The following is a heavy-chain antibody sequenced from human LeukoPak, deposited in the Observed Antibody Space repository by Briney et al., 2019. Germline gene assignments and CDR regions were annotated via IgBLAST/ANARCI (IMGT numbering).Heavy chain of an antibody. CDR3: ARQESSTRRYYYYYYGMDV. CDR1: GGSISSSSYY. V-gene: IGHV4-39*01. D-gene: IGHD2-2*01. J-gene: IGHJ6*02. Sequence: PSETLSLTCTVSGGSISSSSYYWGWIRQPPGKGLEWIGSIYYSGSTYYNPSLKSRVTISVDTSKNQFSLKLSSVTAADTAVYYCARQESSTRRYYYYYYGMDVWGQGTTVTVSS. CDR2: IYYSGST.